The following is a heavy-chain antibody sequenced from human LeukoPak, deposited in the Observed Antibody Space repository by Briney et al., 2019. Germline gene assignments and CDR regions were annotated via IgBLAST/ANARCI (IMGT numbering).Heavy chain of an antibody. CDR1: GSSFTSYW. CDR2: IDPSDSYT. CDR3: ARHTVREVVVVPAAFDAFDI. J-gene: IGHJ3*02. Sequence: PGASLLISCKGSGSSFTSYWINWVRQLPGKGLEWMGRIDPSDSYTNYSPSFQGHVTISVDKSISTAYLQWSSLKASDTAMYYCARHTVREVVVVPAAFDAFDIWGQGTMVTVSS. V-gene: IGHV5-10-1*01. D-gene: IGHD2-2*01.